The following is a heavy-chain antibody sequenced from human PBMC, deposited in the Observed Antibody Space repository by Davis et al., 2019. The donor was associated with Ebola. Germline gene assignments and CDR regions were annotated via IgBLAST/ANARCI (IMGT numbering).Heavy chain of an antibody. V-gene: IGHV3-21*04. CDR1: GFTFSSYS. CDR2: ISSSSSYI. Sequence: PGGSLRLSCAASGFTFSSYSMNRVRQAPGKGLEWVSSISSSSSYIYYADSVKGRFTISRDNAKNSLYLQMNSLTAEDTAVYYCTSRYSSTNDYWGQGTLVTVSS. D-gene: IGHD6-13*01. CDR3: TSRYSSTNDY. J-gene: IGHJ4*02.